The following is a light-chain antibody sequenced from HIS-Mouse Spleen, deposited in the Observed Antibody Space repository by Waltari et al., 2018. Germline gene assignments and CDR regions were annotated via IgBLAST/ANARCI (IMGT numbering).Light chain of an antibody. CDR2: GTS. V-gene: IGLV1-40*01. Sequence: HSVRNHPPPVSAAPGQPVPIPDTAPSSNVGVCYDVPRYQERPGTAPKLLIDGTSARPSGGPDRFSGSKSGTSASLAITGLRAEDEADYYCQACDGSLSGDVFGTGTKVTVL. CDR3: QACDGSLSGDV. CDR1: SSNVGVCYD. J-gene: IGLJ1*01.